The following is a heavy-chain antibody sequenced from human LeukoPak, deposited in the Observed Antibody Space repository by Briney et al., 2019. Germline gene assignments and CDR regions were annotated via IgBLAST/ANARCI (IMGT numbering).Heavy chain of an antibody. CDR1: GGSFSGYY. Sequence: SETLSLTCAVYGGSFSGYYWSWIRQPPGKGLEWIGEINHSGSTNYNPSLKSRVTISVDTSKNQFSLKLTSVTAADTAVYYCAAVPESYYTIYYFHYWGQGTPVTVSS. V-gene: IGHV4-34*01. CDR3: AAVPESYYTIYYFHY. J-gene: IGHJ4*02. CDR2: INHSGST. D-gene: IGHD3-10*01.